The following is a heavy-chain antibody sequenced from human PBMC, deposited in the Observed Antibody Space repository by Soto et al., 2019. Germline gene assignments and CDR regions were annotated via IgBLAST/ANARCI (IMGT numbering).Heavy chain of an antibody. J-gene: IGHJ6*03. V-gene: IGHV1-18*01. D-gene: IGHD2-15*01. CDR2: ISAYNGNT. CDR3: ARVVVAATVYYYYYMDV. CDR1: GYTFTSYG. Sequence: QVQLVQSGAEVKKPGASVKVSCKASGYTFTSYGISWVRQAPGQGLEWMGWISAYNGNTNYEQKLQGRVTMTTDTSTSTAYMELRSLRSDDTAVYYCARVVVAATVYYYYYMDVWGKGTTVTVSS.